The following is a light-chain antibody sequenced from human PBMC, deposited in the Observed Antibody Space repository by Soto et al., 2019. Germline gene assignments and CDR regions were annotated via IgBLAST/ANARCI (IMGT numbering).Light chain of an antibody. CDR3: QQYDDLLPT. CDR1: QGIANY. V-gene: IGKV1-33*01. J-gene: IGKJ2*01. CDR2: DAS. Sequence: DIQMTQSPSSLSASVGDRVTITCQAIQGIANYLNWYQQKPGKAPKVLIYDASSLEKGVPSRFSGSGSGTDFTFTISSLQPEDIATYYCQQYDDLLPTFGQGTKLEIK.